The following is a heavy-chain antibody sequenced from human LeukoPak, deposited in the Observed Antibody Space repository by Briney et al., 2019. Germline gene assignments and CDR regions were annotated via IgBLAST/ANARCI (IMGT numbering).Heavy chain of an antibody. J-gene: IGHJ4*02. CDR1: GGSFSGYY. CDR2: INHSGST. V-gene: IGHV4-34*01. D-gene: IGHD3-9*01. Sequence: SETLSLTCAVYGGSFSGYYWSWIRPPPGKGLEWIGEINHSGSTNYNPSLKSRVTISVDTSKNQFSLKLSSVTAADTAVYYCARAGRYFDWLLSRSFDYWGQGTLVTVSS. CDR3: ARAGRYFDWLLSRSFDY.